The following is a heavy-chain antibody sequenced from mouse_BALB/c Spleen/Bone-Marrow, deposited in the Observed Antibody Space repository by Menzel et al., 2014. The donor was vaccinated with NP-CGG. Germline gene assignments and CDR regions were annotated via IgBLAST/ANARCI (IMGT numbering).Heavy chain of an antibody. Sequence: EVQGVESGGGLVQPGGSLKLSCTASGFDFSRYCMSWVRQAPGKGLQWIGEINPESSTINYTPSLKDKFIISRDNAKNTLYLQMSKVRSEDTALYYCTRLTYYGLSDYWGQGTTLTVSS. CDR2: INPESSTI. CDR3: TRLTYYGLSDY. D-gene: IGHD1-2*01. J-gene: IGHJ2*01. V-gene: IGHV4-1*02. CDR1: GFDFSRYC.